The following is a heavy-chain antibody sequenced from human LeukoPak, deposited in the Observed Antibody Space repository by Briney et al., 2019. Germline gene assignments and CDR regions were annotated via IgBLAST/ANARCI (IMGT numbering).Heavy chain of an antibody. CDR3: ARFYGLGTWNDAFDI. CDR1: AFTFSDYY. CDR2: ISTGSHYT. D-gene: IGHD3-10*01. Sequence: GGSMRLSCEASAFTFSDYYMSWIRQAPGKGLEWVSYISTGSHYTNYADSVKGRFTISRDDARNSLFLQINSLRAEDMTVYYCARFYGLGTWNDAFDIWGQGTMVTVSS. V-gene: IGHV3-11*03. J-gene: IGHJ3*02.